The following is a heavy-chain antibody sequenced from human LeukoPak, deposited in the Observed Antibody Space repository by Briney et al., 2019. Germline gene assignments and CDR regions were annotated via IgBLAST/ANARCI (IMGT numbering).Heavy chain of an antibody. Sequence: GASVKVSCMTSGYTFINYEITWVRQAPGQGLEWMGWISTYNGNTNFAQKFQGRVTLTTDTSTSTAYMELRSLRSDDTAVYYCAREDKYGSGTNYYFDYWGQGTLVTVSS. CDR3: AREDKYGSGTNYYFDY. V-gene: IGHV1-18*01. D-gene: IGHD3-10*01. CDR1: GYTFINYE. J-gene: IGHJ4*02. CDR2: ISTYNGNT.